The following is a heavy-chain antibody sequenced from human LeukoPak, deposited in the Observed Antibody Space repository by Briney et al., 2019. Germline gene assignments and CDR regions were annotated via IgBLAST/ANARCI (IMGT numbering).Heavy chain of an antibody. D-gene: IGHD3-22*01. CDR2: IWSDGSNE. CDR1: GFTFGRYG. Sequence: GGSLRLSCAASGFTFGRYGMHWVRQAPGKGLEWVAVIWSDGSNEYYPDSVRGRFTISRDNSKNTLYLQMNSLRAEDTAVYYCARGGHDYYDRSGYYYMSAFDIWGQGTMVTVSS. CDR3: ARGGHDYYDRSGYYYMSAFDI. J-gene: IGHJ3*02. V-gene: IGHV3-33*01.